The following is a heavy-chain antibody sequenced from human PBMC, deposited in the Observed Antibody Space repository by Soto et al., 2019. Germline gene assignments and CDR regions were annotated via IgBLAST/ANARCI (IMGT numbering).Heavy chain of an antibody. J-gene: IGHJ3*02. CDR1: GGSIRNYF. CDR3: VRDVESPGISGSWGAFDI. D-gene: IGHD1-20*01. V-gene: IGHV4-4*07. Sequence: SETLSLTCTVSGGSIRNYFWTWIRQPAGKGLEWIGRIYSSGNTVYNASLKSRVTMSIDMSKNQFSLKLSSMTAADTAVYYCVRDVESPGISGSWGAFDIWRQGTVVTVSS. CDR2: IYSSGNT.